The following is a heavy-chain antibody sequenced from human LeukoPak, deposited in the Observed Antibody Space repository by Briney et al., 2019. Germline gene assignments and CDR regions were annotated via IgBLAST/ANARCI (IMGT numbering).Heavy chain of an antibody. CDR1: GGSFSGYY. D-gene: IGHD3/OR15-3a*01. V-gene: IGHV4-34*01. CDR2: INHSGST. J-gene: IGHJ4*02. Sequence: SETLSLTCAVYGGSFSGYYWTWIRQPPGKGLEWIGEINHSGSTNYNPSLKSRVTISVDTSKNQFSLKLSSVTAADAAVYYCARQTGSGLFILPGGQGTLVTVSS. CDR3: ARQTGSGLFILP.